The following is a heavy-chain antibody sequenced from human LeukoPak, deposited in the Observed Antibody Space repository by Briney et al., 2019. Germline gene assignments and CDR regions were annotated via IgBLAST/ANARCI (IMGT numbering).Heavy chain of an antibody. CDR3: ARDMRWLQSPLLDS. D-gene: IGHD5-24*01. CDR2: INAGNGNT. Sequence: GASVKVSCKASGYTFTSYAMHWVRQAPGQRLEWMGWINAGNGNTKYSQKFQGRVTITRDTSASTAYMELSSLRSEDTAVYYCARDMRWLQSPLLDSWGQGTLVTVS. J-gene: IGHJ4*02. V-gene: IGHV1-3*01. CDR1: GYTFTSYA.